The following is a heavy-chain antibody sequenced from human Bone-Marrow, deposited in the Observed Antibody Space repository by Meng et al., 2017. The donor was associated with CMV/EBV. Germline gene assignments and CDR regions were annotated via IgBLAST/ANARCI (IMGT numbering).Heavy chain of an antibody. CDR3: AKVVGGNNCYSANDY. CDR1: CFTFENFA. Sequence: SCFTFENFAMPWVRQAPGRGLEWVSAITASDDSTYYAGSVKGRFTISRDNSKNTLYLQLNSLRAEDTAVYYCAKVVGGNNCYSANDYWGQGTLVTVSS. V-gene: IGHV3-23*01. CDR2: ITASDDST. J-gene: IGHJ4*02. D-gene: IGHD2-15*01.